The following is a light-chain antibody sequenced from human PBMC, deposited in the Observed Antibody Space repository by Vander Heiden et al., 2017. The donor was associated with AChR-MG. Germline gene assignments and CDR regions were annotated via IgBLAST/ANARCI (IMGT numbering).Light chain of an antibody. CDR2: GAS. CDR1: QIISRH. Sequence: ETVMTQSPATLSVSPGDRATLSCRASQIISRHVAWYQQKPGQPPRLLVYGASIRATGVPARFSGSGSGTEFTLTISSLQSEDFAIFYCQQYNDWPTFGPGTKVDVK. V-gene: IGKV3-15*01. J-gene: IGKJ3*01. CDR3: QQYNDWPT.